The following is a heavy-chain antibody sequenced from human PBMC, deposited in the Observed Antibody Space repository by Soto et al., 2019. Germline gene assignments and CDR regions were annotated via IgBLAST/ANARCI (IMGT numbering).Heavy chain of an antibody. CDR2: INAYNGNT. Sequence: ASVKVSCKASGYTFTSYGISWVRQAPGQRLEWMGWINAYNGNTKYSQKFQGRVTITRDTSASTAYMELSSLRSEDTAVYYCARDMGFGLSDYWGQGTLVTVSS. CDR3: ARDMGFGLSDY. D-gene: IGHD3-10*01. V-gene: IGHV1-18*01. CDR1: GYTFTSYG. J-gene: IGHJ4*02.